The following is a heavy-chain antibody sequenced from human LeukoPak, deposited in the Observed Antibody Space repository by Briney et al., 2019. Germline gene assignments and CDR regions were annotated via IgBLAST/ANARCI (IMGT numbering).Heavy chain of an antibody. CDR1: GFTFSSYS. D-gene: IGHD3-10*01. CDR3: ARVYGSGSSYYYYYYGVDV. J-gene: IGHJ6*02. V-gene: IGHV3-21*01. Sequence: GGSLSLSCAASGFTFSSYSMNWVRPAPGKGLEWVSSISSSSSYIYYADSVKGRFTISRDNAKNSLYLQMNSLRAEDTAVYYCARVYGSGSSYYYYYYGVDVWGQGTTVTVSS. CDR2: ISSSSSYI.